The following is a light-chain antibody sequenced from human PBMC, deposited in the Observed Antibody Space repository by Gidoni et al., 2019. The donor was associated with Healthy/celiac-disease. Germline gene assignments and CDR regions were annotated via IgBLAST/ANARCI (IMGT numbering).Light chain of an antibody. CDR2: GAS. Sequence: EIVMTQSPATLSVSPGDRATLACRASQSVSSNLAWYQQKPGQAPRLLIYGASTRSTGIPARFSGSGSGTEFTLTISSLQSEDVAVYYCQQYNNWTPPYTFGQGTKLEIK. V-gene: IGKV3-15*01. CDR1: QSVSSN. CDR3: QQYNNWTPPYT. J-gene: IGKJ2*01.